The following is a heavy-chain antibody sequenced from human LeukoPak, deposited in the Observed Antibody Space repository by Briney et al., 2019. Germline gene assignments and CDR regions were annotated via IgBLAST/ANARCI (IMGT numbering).Heavy chain of an antibody. CDR1: GYTFTSYD. D-gene: IGHD2-21*01. Sequence: GASVKVSCKASGYTFTSYDINWVRQATGQGLEWMGWMNPNSGNTGYEQKFHGRVTITRNTSTSTAYMELSSLRSEDTSVYYCARGQPYSLWGQGTMVTVSS. J-gene: IGHJ3*01. V-gene: IGHV1-8*01. CDR2: MNPNSGNT. CDR3: ARGQPYSL.